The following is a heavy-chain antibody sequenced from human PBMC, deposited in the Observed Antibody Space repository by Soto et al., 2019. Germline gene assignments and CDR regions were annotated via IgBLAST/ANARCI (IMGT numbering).Heavy chain of an antibody. V-gene: IGHV1-69*01. CDR1: GGTFSSYA. Sequence: QVQLVQSGAEVKKPGSSVKVSCKASGGTFSSYAISWVRQAPGQGLEWMGGIIPIFGTANYAEKFQGRVTIIADESTSTAYMELSSLRSEDTDVYYCARVEWELLGWFDPWGQGTLVTVSS. CDR3: ARVEWELLGWFDP. CDR2: IIPIFGTA. D-gene: IGHD1-26*01. J-gene: IGHJ5*02.